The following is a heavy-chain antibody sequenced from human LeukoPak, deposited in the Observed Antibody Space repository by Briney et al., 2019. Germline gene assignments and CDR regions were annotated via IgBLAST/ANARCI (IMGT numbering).Heavy chain of an antibody. CDR1: GFTFSSYG. CDR2: ISGSGVTT. V-gene: IGHV3-21*01. CDR3: ARELVTHVFDI. J-gene: IGHJ3*02. D-gene: IGHD3-9*01. Sequence: GGSLRLSCAASGFTFSSYGMNWVRQAPGKGLEWVSAISGSGVTTYYADSVKGRFTISRDNAKNSLYLQMNSLRAEDTAVYYCARELVTHVFDIWGERTMVTVSS.